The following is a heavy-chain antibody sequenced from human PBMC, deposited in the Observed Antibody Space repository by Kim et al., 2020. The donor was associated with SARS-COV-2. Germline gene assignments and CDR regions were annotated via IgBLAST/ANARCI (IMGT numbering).Heavy chain of an antibody. Sequence: SLKSRVTISVDTSKNQFSLKLSSVTAAETAVYYCARKSTTVNHPNWYFDLWGRGTLVTVSS. CDR3: ARKSTTVNHPNWYFDL. D-gene: IGHD4-17*01. J-gene: IGHJ2*01. V-gene: IGHV4-34*01.